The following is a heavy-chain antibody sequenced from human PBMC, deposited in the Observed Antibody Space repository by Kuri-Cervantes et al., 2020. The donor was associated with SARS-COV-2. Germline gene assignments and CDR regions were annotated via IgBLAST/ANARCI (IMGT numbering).Heavy chain of an antibody. CDR2: IYYSGST. V-gene: IGHV4-39*01. J-gene: IGHJ4*02. CDR3: VRHGPWSSGWYYFDY. CDR1: GGSISSSSYY. D-gene: IGHD6-19*01. Sequence: SETLSLTCTVSGGSISSSSYYWGWIRQPPGKGLEWIGSIYYSGSTYYNPSLKSRVTISVDTSKNQFSLKLSSVTAADTAAYYCVRHGPWSSGWYYFDYWGQGTLVTVSS.